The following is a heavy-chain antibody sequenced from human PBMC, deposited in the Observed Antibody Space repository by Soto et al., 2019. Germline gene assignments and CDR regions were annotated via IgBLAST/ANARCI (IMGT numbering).Heavy chain of an antibody. CDR1: GFTFSDYY. V-gene: IGHV3-11*01. D-gene: IGHD3-22*01. Sequence: GWSLRLSCAASGFTFSDYYMSWIRQAPGKGLEWVSYISSSGSTIYYADSVKGRFTISRDNAKNSLYLQMNSLRAEDTAVYYCARYYYDSSGPLGYYYYYGMDVWGQGTT. J-gene: IGHJ6*02. CDR3: ARYYYDSSGPLGYYYYYGMDV. CDR2: ISSSGSTI.